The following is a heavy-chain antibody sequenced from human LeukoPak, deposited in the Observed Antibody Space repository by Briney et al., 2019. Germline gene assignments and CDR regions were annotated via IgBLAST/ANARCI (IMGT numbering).Heavy chain of an antibody. CDR3: AREGGSGWYSGWFDP. Sequence: GGSLRPSCAASGFTFSSYEMNWVRQAPGKGLEWVSYISSSGSTIYYADSVKGRFTISRDNAKNSLYLQMNSLRAEDTALYYCAREGGSGWYSGWFDPWGQGTLVTVSS. J-gene: IGHJ5*02. V-gene: IGHV3-48*03. CDR1: GFTFSSYE. CDR2: ISSSGSTI. D-gene: IGHD6-19*01.